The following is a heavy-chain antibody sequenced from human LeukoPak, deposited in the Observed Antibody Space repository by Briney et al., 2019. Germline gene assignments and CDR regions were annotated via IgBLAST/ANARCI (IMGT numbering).Heavy chain of an antibody. D-gene: IGHD6-19*01. CDR1: GFTFSSYS. CDR3: ASSYGAVAGTGWFDP. V-gene: IGHV3-21*01. Sequence: GGSLRLSCAASGFTFSSYSMNWVRQAPGKELEWVSSISSSSSYIYYADSVKGRFTISRDNAKNSLYLQMNSLRAEDTAVYYCASSYGAVAGTGWFDPWGQGTLVTVSS. J-gene: IGHJ5*02. CDR2: ISSSSSYI.